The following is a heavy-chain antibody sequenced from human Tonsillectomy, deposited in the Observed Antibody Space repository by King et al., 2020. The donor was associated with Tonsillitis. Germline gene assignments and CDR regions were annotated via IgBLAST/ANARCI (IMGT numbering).Heavy chain of an antibody. Sequence: VQLVESGXGLVXPXXXXXLSCAASGFTFXSYXMSWXXQAPGKGLEWVSVIYSGGSSTYYADSVKGRFTISRDNSKNTLYLQMNSLRAEDTAVYYCAKRRLRDGSLDSWGQGTLVTVSS. CDR2: IYSGGSST. D-gene: IGHD5-24*01. CDR1: GFTFXSYX. V-gene: IGHV3-23*03. CDR3: AKRRLRDGSLDS. J-gene: IGHJ5*01.